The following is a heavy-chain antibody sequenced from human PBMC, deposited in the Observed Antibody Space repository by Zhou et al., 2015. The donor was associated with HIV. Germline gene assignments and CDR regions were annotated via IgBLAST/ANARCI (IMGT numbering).Heavy chain of an antibody. D-gene: IGHD5-24*01. J-gene: IGHJ4*02. CDR3: ARDLGWLQYFEY. CDR1: GFTFSSYS. CDR2: ISFDGNNK. Sequence: QVQLVESGGGVVQSGRSLRLSCAASGFTFSSYSMHWVRQAPGKGLEWVAIISFDGNNKYYAGPVKGRFTISRDNHKNVVYLQMNSLRGEDTAMYYCARDLGWLQYFEYWGQGTLVTV. V-gene: IGHV3-30-3*01.